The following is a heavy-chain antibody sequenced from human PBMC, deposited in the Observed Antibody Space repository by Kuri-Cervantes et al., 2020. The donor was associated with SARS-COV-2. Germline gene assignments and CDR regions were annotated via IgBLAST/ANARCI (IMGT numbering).Heavy chain of an antibody. CDR1: GFTVSLNY. D-gene: IGHD3/OR15-3a*01. J-gene: IGHJ4*02. V-gene: IGHV3-53*04. CDR2: IYSDGRT. CDR3: ARVWGRFGTGYYIDY. Sequence: GESLKISCAVSGFTVSLNYMTWVRQAPGKGLEWVSVIYSDGRTYYADSVKGRFTISRHNSKNTLYLQMNSLRAEDTAVYYCARVWGRFGTGYYIDYWGQGTLVTVSS.